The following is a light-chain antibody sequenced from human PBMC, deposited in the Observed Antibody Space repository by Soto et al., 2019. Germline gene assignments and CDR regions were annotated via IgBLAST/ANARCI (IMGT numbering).Light chain of an antibody. CDR1: QIVSSNY. J-gene: IGKJ5*01. V-gene: IGKV3-20*01. Sequence: EPVYPPSEGTQSFSPVSLVPLYSSFLQIVSSNYLAWYQQKPGQAHRLLIYGASSRATGIPDRFSGSGSETDFTLTIRRLEPEDFALYYCQKYGSSAQITVGHGKRRALK. CDR2: GAS. CDR3: QKYGSSAQIT.